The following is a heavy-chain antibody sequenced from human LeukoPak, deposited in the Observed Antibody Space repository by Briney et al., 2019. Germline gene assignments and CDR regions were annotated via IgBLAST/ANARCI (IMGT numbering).Heavy chain of an antibody. CDR2: IYTSGST. D-gene: IGHD3-22*01. CDR3: ARVKVGGVVVSHAFDI. CDR1: GGSISSSSYY. Sequence: SETLSLTCTVSGGSISSSSYYWGWIRQPPGKGLEWIGSIYTSGSTNYNPSLKSRVTMSVDTSKNQFSLKLSSVTAADTAVYYCARVKVGGVVVSHAFDIWGQGTMVTVSS. J-gene: IGHJ3*02. V-gene: IGHV4-39*07.